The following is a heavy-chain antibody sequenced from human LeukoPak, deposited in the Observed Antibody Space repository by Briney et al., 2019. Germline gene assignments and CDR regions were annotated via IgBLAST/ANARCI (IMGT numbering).Heavy chain of an antibody. CDR1: GYTFTSYG. CDR2: ISAYNGNT. CDR3: ATATRVHDYYFDY. D-gene: IGHD5/OR15-5a*01. Sequence: ASVKVSCKASGYTFTSYGISWVRQAPGQGLEWMGWISAYNGNTNYAQKLQGRVTMTTDTSTSTAYMELSSLRSEDTAVYYCATATRVHDYYFDYWGQGTLVTVSS. V-gene: IGHV1-18*01. J-gene: IGHJ4*02.